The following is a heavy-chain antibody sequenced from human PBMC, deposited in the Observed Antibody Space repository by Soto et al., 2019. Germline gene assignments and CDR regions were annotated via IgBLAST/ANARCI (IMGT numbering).Heavy chain of an antibody. Sequence: EVQLVESGGGLVKPGGSLRLSCAASGFTFSSYSMNWVRQAPGKGLEWVSSISSSSSYIYYADSVKGRFTISRDNAKNSLYLQMNSLRAEDTAVYYCARDVSDGAYAGGFDYWGQGTLVTVSS. CDR2: ISSSSSYI. J-gene: IGHJ4*02. D-gene: IGHD4-17*01. V-gene: IGHV3-21*01. CDR3: ARDVSDGAYAGGFDY. CDR1: GFTFSSYS.